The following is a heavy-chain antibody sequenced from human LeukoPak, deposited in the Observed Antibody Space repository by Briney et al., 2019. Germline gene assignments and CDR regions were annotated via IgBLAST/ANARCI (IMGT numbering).Heavy chain of an antibody. CDR3: ARGVGAAGSIDV. CDR1: GGSISSDY. D-gene: IGHD6-13*01. V-gene: IGHV4-59*01. J-gene: IGHJ3*01. CDR2: IYYRGST. Sequence: SETLSLTCTVSGGSISSDYWNWIRQPPGKGLEWIGYIYYRGSTNYNPSLKSRVSISVHTSKKQFSLKVSSVTTADTAIYYCARGVGAAGSIDVWGQGTMVTVSS.